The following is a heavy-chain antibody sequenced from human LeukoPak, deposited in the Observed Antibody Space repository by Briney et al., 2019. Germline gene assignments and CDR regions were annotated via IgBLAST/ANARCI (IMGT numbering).Heavy chain of an antibody. CDR1: GFTFSSYG. J-gene: IGHJ5*02. CDR2: ISGSGGIT. V-gene: IGHV3-23*01. CDR3: AKGQAAGETNWFDP. Sequence: GGSLRLSCAASGFTFSSYGMSWVRQAPGKGLEWVSAISGSGGITYYGDSVKGRFTVARDNSKKTLYLQMNSLRAEDTAIYYCAKGQAAGETNWFDPWGQGTLVTVSS. D-gene: IGHD6-13*01.